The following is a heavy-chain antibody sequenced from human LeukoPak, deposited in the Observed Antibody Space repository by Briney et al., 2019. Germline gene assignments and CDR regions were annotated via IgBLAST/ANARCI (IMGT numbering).Heavy chain of an antibody. CDR2: IYYSGST. Sequence: TLSLTCTVSGGSISSGGYYWSWIRQHPGKGLEWIGYIYYSGSTNYNPSLKSRVTISVDTSKNQFSLKLSSVTAADTAVYYCARVGPGVPQTYWGQGTLVTVSS. D-gene: IGHD2-2*01. CDR1: GGSISSGGYY. J-gene: IGHJ4*02. CDR3: ARVGPGVPQTY. V-gene: IGHV4-31*03.